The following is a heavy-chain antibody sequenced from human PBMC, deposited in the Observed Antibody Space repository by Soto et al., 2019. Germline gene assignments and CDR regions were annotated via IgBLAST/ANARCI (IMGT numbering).Heavy chain of an antibody. Sequence: GGSLRLSCSTSGFTLKDCAISWVRQPPGKGRGCVSSISGNGNNKHYADFLRGRFTISRDKAKTSMCLQMNSLRGEDTTVYYCAREGNNNYIEYYFDFWGQETVVTVSS. D-gene: IGHD4-4*01. CDR1: GFTLKDCA. CDR2: ISGNGNNK. CDR3: AREGNNNYIEYYFDF. V-gene: IGHV3-21*01. J-gene: IGHJ4*02.